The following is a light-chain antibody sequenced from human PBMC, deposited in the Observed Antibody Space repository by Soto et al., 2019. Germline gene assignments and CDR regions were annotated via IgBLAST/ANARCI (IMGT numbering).Light chain of an antibody. V-gene: IGLV1-44*01. CDR2: SDD. J-gene: IGLJ2*01. Sequence: VLTQPPSASGTPGQRVTISCSGRSSNIGGNGVNWYQQLPGTAPKLLIYSDDQRPSGVPHRFSGSKSGSSASLAISGLQSEDEADYYCAAWDDGLTGSVFGGGTKVTVL. CDR1: SSNIGGNG. CDR3: AAWDDGLTGSV.